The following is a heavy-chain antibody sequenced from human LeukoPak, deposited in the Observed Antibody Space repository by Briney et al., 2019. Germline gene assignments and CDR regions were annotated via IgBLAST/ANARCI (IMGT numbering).Heavy chain of an antibody. J-gene: IGHJ4*02. V-gene: IGHV4-31*03. Sequence: SETLSLTCTVSGGSISSGGYYWSWIRQHPGKGLEWIGYIYYSGSTYYNPSLKSRVTISVDTSKNQFSLKLSSVTAADTAVYYCAISSSWFKYYFDYWGQGTLVTVSS. D-gene: IGHD6-13*01. CDR1: GGSISSGGYY. CDR2: IYYSGST. CDR3: AISSSWFKYYFDY.